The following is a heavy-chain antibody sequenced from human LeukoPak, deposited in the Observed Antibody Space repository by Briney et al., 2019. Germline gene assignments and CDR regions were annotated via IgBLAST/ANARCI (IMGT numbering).Heavy chain of an antibody. Sequence: SETLSLTCTVSGGSISSSSYYWSWIRQPPGKGLEWIGEINHSGSTNYNPSLKSRVTISVDTSKNQFSLKLSSVTAADTAVYYCARGGVESWFGELSPGFDYWGQGTLVTVSS. V-gene: IGHV4-39*07. CDR2: INHSGST. CDR1: GGSISSSSYY. J-gene: IGHJ4*02. D-gene: IGHD3-10*01. CDR3: ARGGVESWFGELSPGFDY.